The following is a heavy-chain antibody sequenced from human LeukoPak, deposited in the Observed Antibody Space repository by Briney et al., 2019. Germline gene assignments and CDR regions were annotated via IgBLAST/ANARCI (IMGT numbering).Heavy chain of an antibody. CDR2: INSDGSEG. J-gene: IGHJ3*01. V-gene: IGHV3-7*03. CDR3: ARSSYSSSSSV. D-gene: IGHD6-6*01. CDR1: GFTFSGFW. Sequence: GGSLRLSCAVSGFTFSGFWMSWSRQAPGKGLEWVASINSDGSEGYYADVVKGRFTISRDNAKNSLYLQINSLRAEDTAVYYCARSSYSSSSSVRGQGTMVTASS.